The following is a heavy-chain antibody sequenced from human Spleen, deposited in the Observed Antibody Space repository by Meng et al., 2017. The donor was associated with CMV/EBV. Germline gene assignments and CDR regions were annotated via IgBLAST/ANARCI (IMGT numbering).Heavy chain of an antibody. CDR1: GFTLSTYT. D-gene: IGHD3-3*01. V-gene: IGHV3-21*01. J-gene: IGHJ4*02. CDR3: ARDRDWSIYDY. CDR2: ISGTSSGISSTYI. Sequence: GESLKISCAASGFTLSTYTMNWVRQAPGEGLEWVSSISGTSSGISSTYIYYADSVKGRFTISRDNAKNALYLQMNSLRAEDTAVYYCARDRDWSIYDYWGQGTLVTVSS.